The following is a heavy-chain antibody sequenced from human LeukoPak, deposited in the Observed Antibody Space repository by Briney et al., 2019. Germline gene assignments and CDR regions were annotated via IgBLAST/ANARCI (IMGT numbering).Heavy chain of an antibody. CDR3: AKDWRIVATIRSLFDY. J-gene: IGHJ4*02. V-gene: IGHV3-23*01. CDR2: ISGSGGST. D-gene: IGHD5-12*01. CDR1: GFTFSSYA. Sequence: GGSLRLSCAASGFTFSSYAMSWVRQAPGKGLEWVSAISGSGGSTYYADSVKGRFTISRDNSKNSLYLQMNSLRAEDTAVYYCAKDWRIVATIRSLFDYWGQGTLVTVSS.